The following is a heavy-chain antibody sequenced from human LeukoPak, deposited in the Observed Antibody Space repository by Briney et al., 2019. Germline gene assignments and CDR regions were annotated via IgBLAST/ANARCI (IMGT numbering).Heavy chain of an antibody. CDR1: GFTFSSYA. Sequence: GGSLRLSCAASGFTFSSYAMSWVRQAPGKGLEWVSAISGSGGGTYYADSVKGRFTISRDNSKNTLYLQMNSLRAEDTAVYYCAKVVGSSWSFDYWGQGTLVTVSS. CDR2: ISGSGGGT. CDR3: AKVVGSSWSFDY. J-gene: IGHJ4*02. D-gene: IGHD6-13*01. V-gene: IGHV3-23*01.